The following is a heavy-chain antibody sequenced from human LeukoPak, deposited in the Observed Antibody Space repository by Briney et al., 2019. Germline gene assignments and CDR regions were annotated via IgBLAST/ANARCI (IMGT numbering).Heavy chain of an antibody. D-gene: IGHD1-7*01. J-gene: IGHJ6*03. V-gene: IGHV1-18*01. CDR3: ARPRTGTTPYYYYYIDV. CDR1: GYTFTSYG. CDR2: ISAYNGNT. Sequence: ASVKVSCKASGYTFTSYGISWVRQAPGQGLEWMGWISAYNGNTNYAQKLQGRVTMTTDTSTSTAYMELRSLRSDDTAVYYCARPRTGTTPYYYYYIDVWGKGTTVTVSS.